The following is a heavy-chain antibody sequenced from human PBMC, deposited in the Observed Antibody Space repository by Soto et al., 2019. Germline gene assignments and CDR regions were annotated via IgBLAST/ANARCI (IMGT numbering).Heavy chain of an antibody. J-gene: IGHJ5*02. CDR2: ISAYNGNT. D-gene: IGHD3-10*01. Sequence: QVPLVQSGTEVKKPGASVKVSCKASGYTFTSYGVSWVRQAPGQGLERMGWISAYNGNTNYAQKLQGRVTMTTDTSTSTTYMELRSLRSDDTAVYYRARDRGLFGSGSYYNVGWFDPWGQGTLVTVSS. CDR3: ARDRGLFGSGSYYNVGWFDP. CDR1: GYTFTSYG. V-gene: IGHV1-18*01.